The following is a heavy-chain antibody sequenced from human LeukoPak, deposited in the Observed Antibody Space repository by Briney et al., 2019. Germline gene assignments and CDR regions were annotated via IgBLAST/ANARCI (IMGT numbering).Heavy chain of an antibody. V-gene: IGHV1-2*04. J-gene: IGHJ6*02. CDR3: ARDRAYYYDSSGYYSPSDYYYYGMDV. Sequence: ASVKVSCKASGYTFTGYYMHWVRQAPGQGLEWMGWINPNSGGTNYAQKFQGWVTMTRDTSISTAYMELSRLRSDDTAVYYCARDRAYYYDSSGYYSPSDYYYYGMDVWGQGTTVTVSS. CDR1: GYTFTGYY. D-gene: IGHD3-22*01. CDR2: INPNSGGT.